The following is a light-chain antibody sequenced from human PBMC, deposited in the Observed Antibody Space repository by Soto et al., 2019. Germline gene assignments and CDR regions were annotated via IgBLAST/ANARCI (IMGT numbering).Light chain of an antibody. V-gene: IGKV1-12*01. Sequence: DIQMTQSPASVSASVGDRVTITCRASQGVSTWIDWFQQKPGQAPKLLIYAASLLQSGVPSRFNGSGSGTEFTLTISSLQPEDSATYFCQQANSFPVTFGQGTKVEI. CDR3: QQANSFPVT. CDR1: QGVSTW. CDR2: AAS. J-gene: IGKJ2*01.